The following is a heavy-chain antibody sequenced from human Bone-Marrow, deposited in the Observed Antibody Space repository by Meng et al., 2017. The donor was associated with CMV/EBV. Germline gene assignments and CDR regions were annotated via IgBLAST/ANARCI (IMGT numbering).Heavy chain of an antibody. CDR1: GFTFSSYS. V-gene: IGHV3-21*01. D-gene: IGHD2-2*03. CDR3: ARDTHGYCSSTSCSDAFDI. Sequence: GGSLRLSCAASGFTFSSYSMNWVRQAPGKGLEWVSSISSSSSYIYYADSVKGRFTISRDNAKNSLYLQMSSLRAEDTAVYYCARDTHGYCSSTSCSDAFDIWGQGTVVTVSS. J-gene: IGHJ3*02. CDR2: ISSSSSYI.